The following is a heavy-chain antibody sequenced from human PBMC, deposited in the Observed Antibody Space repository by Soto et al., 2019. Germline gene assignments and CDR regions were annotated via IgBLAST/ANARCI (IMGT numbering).Heavy chain of an antibody. CDR1: GFTFSNYA. J-gene: IGHJ4*02. CDR2: ISYGGDNE. V-gene: IGHV3-30*18. Sequence: PGGSLRLSCAASGFTFSNYAMHWVRQAPGKGLEWLAIISYGGDNEYYADSVKGRFTISRDNSKNTLYLQMNSLRAEDTAVYNCAKDLGIVATICFDYWGQGTLVTVSS. CDR3: AKDLGIVATICFDY. D-gene: IGHD5-12*01.